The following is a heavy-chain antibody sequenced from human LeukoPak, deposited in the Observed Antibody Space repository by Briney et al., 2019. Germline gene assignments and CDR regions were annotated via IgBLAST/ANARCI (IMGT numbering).Heavy chain of an antibody. CDR3: ARGPKFAIRMIVVVTKGHFDY. J-gene: IGHJ4*02. D-gene: IGHD3-22*01. CDR2: INSDGINT. V-gene: IGHV3-74*01. CDR1: GFTFSNYW. Sequence: PGGSLRLSCAASGFTFSNYWMHWVRQAPGKGLVWVSRINSDGINTSYADSVKGRFTISRDNAKNTLNLQMNSLRAEDTAVYYCARGPKFAIRMIVVVTKGHFDYWGQGTLVTVSS.